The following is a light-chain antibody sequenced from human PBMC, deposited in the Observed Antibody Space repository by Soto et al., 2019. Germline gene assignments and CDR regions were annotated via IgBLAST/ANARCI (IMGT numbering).Light chain of an antibody. CDR1: SSDIGTYNY. CDR3: SSDTSSRTLV. CDR2: EVN. Sequence: QSALTQPASVSGSPGQSITISCTGTSSDIGTYNYVSWYQQHPGKAPKLMIYEVNNRPSGVSNRFSGSKSGNTASLTIAGLQAEDEADYYCSSDTSSRTLVFGTGTKLTVL. J-gene: IGLJ1*01. V-gene: IGLV2-14*01.